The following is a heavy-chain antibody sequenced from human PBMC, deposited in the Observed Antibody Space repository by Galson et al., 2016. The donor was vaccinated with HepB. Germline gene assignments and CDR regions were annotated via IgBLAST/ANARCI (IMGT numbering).Heavy chain of an antibody. CDR2: IRGGSGTT. D-gene: IGHD2-15*01. CDR3: VKGRINIDQDFDY. Sequence: SLRLSCAASGFTFSDYAMNWVRQTPGKGLEWVSAIRGGSGTTYYLDSVKGRFTISRDDSKNTLYLQMNSLGVEDTALYYCVKGRINIDQDFDYWGQGTLVTVSS. V-gene: IGHV3-23*01. CDR1: GFTFSDYA. J-gene: IGHJ4*02.